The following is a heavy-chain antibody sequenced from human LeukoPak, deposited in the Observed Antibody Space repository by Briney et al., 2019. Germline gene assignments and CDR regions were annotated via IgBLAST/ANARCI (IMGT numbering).Heavy chain of an antibody. D-gene: IGHD3-3*01. V-gene: IGHV3-74*01. CDR3: ARGDYGFWSGPTHYDY. CDR1: GFTFSSYW. J-gene: IGHJ4*02. CDR2: INTDGSST. Sequence: GGSLRLSCAASGFTFSSYWMHWVRQAPGKGLVWVSRINTDGSSTSYADSVKGRFTISRDNAKNTLYLQMNSLRAEDTAVYYCARGDYGFWSGPTHYDYWGQGILVTVSS.